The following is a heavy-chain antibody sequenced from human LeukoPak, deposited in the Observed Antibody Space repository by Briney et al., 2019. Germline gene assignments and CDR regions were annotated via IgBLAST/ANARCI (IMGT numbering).Heavy chain of an antibody. CDR1: GFTFSSYS. V-gene: IGHV3-21*01. J-gene: IGHJ4*02. Sequence: GGSLRLSCAASGFTFSSYSMNWVRQAPGKGLEWVSSISSSSSYIYYADSVKGRFTVSRDNARNFVYLQLNSLRAEDTAIYYCARDEKDGPLWYWGQGILVFVSS. CDR2: ISSSSSYI. D-gene: IGHD2-15*01. CDR3: ARDEKDGPLWY.